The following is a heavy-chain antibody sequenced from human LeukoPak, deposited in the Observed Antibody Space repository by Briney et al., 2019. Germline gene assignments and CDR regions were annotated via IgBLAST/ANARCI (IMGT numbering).Heavy chain of an antibody. D-gene: IGHD2-21*02. V-gene: IGHV3-30*18. CDR1: GFTFSSYG. CDR2: ISYDGSNR. Sequence: GRSLRLSCAASGFTFSSYGMHWVRQAPGKGLEWVAVISYDGSNRYSADSVRGRFTISRDNSKNTLYLQMNSLRAEDTAVYYCAKEHPHCGGDCPYFGYWGQGTLVTVSS. CDR3: AKEHPHCGGDCPYFGY. J-gene: IGHJ4*02.